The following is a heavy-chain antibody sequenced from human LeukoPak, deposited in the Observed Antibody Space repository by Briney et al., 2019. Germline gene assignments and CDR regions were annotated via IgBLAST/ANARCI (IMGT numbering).Heavy chain of an antibody. D-gene: IGHD3-10*01. CDR1: GYSISSSNW. CDR3: ARVRAKPTMVRGKAPLDDY. CDR2: IYYSGST. J-gene: IGHJ4*02. Sequence: SDTLSLTCAVSGYSISSSNWWGWIRQPPGKGLEWIGYIYYSGSTNYNPSLKSRVTMSVDTSKNQFSLKLSSVTALDTAVYYCARVRAKPTMVRGKAPLDDYWGQGTLVTVSS. V-gene: IGHV4-28*06.